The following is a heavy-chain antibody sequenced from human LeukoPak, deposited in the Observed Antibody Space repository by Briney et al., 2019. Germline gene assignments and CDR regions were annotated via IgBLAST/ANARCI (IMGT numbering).Heavy chain of an antibody. J-gene: IGHJ4*02. D-gene: IGHD4-17*01. CDR3: ASPPTTVTTLGGYYFDY. CDR1: GGSISSSSYY. Sequence: SETLSLTCTVSGGSISSSSYYWGWIRQPPGKGLEWIGSIYYSGSIYYNPSLKSRVTISVDTSKNQFSLKLSSVTAADTAVYYCASPPTTVTTLGGYYFDYWGQGTLVTVSS. V-gene: IGHV4-39*01. CDR2: IYYSGSI.